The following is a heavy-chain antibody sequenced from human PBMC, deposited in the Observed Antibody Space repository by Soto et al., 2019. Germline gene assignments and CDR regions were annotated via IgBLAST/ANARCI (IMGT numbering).Heavy chain of an antibody. CDR3: ARFSSPVEMATILLGRFDY. J-gene: IGHJ4*02. Sequence: PGESLKISCKGSGYSFTSYWIGWVRQMPGKGLEWMGIIYPGDSDTRYSPSFQGQVTISADKSISTAYLQWSSLKASDTAMYYCARFSSPVEMATILLGRFDYWGQGTLVTVSS. V-gene: IGHV5-51*01. CDR2: IYPGDSDT. D-gene: IGHD3-9*01. CDR1: GYSFTSYW.